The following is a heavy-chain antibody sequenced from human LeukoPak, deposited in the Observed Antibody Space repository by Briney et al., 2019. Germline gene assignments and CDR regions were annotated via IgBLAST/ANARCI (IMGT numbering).Heavy chain of an antibody. CDR2: ISGSGGST. CDR1: GFTFSSYA. J-gene: IGHJ4*02. Sequence: GGSLRLSCAASGFTFSSYAMSWVRQAPGKGLEWVSAISGSGGSTYYADSVKGRFTISRDNSKNTLYLQMNSLRAEDTAVYYCAKTQSGGSWTSWEYWGQGTLVTVSS. CDR3: AKTQSGGSWTSWEY. D-gene: IGHD2-15*01. V-gene: IGHV3-23*01.